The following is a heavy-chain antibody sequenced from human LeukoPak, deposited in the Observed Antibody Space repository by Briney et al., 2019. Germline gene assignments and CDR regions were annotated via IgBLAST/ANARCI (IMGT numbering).Heavy chain of an antibody. CDR2: IYYSGST. Sequence: PSETLSLTCTVSGGSISSSSYYWGWIRQPPGKGLEWIGSIYYSGSTYYNPSLKSRVTISVDTSKNQFSLKLSSVTAAGTAVYYCARLSPKVDYWGQGTLVTVSS. J-gene: IGHJ4*02. CDR3: ARLSPKVDY. CDR1: GGSISSSSYY. V-gene: IGHV4-39*01.